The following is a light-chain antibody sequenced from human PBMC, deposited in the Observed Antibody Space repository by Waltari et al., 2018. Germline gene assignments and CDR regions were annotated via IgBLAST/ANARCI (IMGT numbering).Light chain of an antibody. V-gene: IGKV1-9*01. CDR2: GAS. CDR1: QGISSH. Sequence: DIQLTQSPSFLSASVGDRVTIACRASQGISSHLFWYQQKPGKAPKLLIYGASTLQSGVPSRFSGSGSATEFTLTISSLQPEDFATYYCQQLNSYPLTFGGGTKVEIK. CDR3: QQLNSYPLT. J-gene: IGKJ4*01.